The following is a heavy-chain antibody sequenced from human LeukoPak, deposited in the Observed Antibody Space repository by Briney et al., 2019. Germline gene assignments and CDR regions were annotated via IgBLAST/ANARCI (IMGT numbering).Heavy chain of an antibody. Sequence: GESLKISCKGSGYSFTSYWIAWVRQMPGKGLEWMGIIYPGDSDTRYSPSFQGQVTISADKSITTAYLQWSSLKASDTAMYYCARRGGVLTSNPLDYWAREPWSPSPQ. J-gene: IGHJ4*02. CDR1: GYSFTSYW. V-gene: IGHV5-51*01. CDR3: ARRGGVLTSNPLDY. CDR2: IYPGDSDT. D-gene: IGHD4/OR15-4a*01.